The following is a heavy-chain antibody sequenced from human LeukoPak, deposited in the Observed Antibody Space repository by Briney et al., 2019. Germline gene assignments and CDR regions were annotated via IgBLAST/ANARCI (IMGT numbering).Heavy chain of an antibody. D-gene: IGHD3-22*01. V-gene: IGHV3-23*01. Sequence: GGSLRLSCAASGFTFSSYAMSWVRQAPGKGLEWVSAISGSGGSTYYADSVKGRFTISRDNSKNTLYLQMNSLRAEDTAVYYCAKTKDETYYYDSSGYHLDYWGQGTLVTVSS. J-gene: IGHJ4*02. CDR1: GFTFSSYA. CDR3: AKTKDETYYYDSSGYHLDY. CDR2: ISGSGGST.